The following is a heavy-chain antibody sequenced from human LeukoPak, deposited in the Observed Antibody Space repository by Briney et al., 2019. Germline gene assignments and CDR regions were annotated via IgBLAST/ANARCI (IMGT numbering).Heavy chain of an antibody. CDR1: GGSISSSSYY. CDR3: ARQFLSGQWLNYFDY. D-gene: IGHD6-19*01. V-gene: IGHV4-39*01. Sequence: PSETLSLTCTVSGGSISSSSYYWGWIRQPPGKGLEWVGSIYYSGSTYYNPSLKSRVTISVDTSKNQFSLKLSSVTAADTAVYFCARQFLSGQWLNYFDYWGQGTLLTVSS. CDR2: IYYSGST. J-gene: IGHJ4*02.